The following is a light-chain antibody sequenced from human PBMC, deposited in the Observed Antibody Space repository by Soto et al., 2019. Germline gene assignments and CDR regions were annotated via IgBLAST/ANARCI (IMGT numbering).Light chain of an antibody. CDR3: QQYNNWPRT. V-gene: IGKV3-15*01. CDR2: RAS. CDR1: QSISSN. Sequence: EIVMTQSPATLSVSPGERATLSCRASQSISSNLAWYQQKLGQAPRLLIYRASTRATGIPAGFSGSGSGTEFTLTISSLQSEDFAVYYCQQYNNWPRTFGQGTKVDIK. J-gene: IGKJ1*01.